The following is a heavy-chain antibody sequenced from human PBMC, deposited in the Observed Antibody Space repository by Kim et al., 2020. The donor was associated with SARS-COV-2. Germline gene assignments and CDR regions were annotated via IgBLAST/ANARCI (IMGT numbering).Heavy chain of an antibody. CDR1: GFTFSSYG. CDR2: IWYDGSNK. D-gene: IGHD6-13*01. CDR3: ARDLGSPYSSSWYGWAYYYGMDV. V-gene: IGHV3-33*01. J-gene: IGHJ6*02. Sequence: GGSLRLSCAASGFTFSSYGMHWVRQAPGKGLEWVAVIWYDGSNKYYADSVKGRFTISRDNSKNTLYLQMNSLRAEDTAVYYCARDLGSPYSSSWYGWAYYYGMDVWGQGTTVTVSS.